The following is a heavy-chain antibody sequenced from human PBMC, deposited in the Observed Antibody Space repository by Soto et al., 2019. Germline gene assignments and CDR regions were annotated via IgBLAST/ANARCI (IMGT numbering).Heavy chain of an antibody. CDR3: ARDRSNSPDYFDF. D-gene: IGHD6-6*01. V-gene: IGHV4-30-4*02. Sequence: SDTLSLTCNVSGCSIDNYEYYLTWIRQPPGKGLEWVGYIYYSGRTNYNPSLNSRLTISLDTSKNQFSLRLTSVSAADTAMYYCARDRSNSPDYFDFWGQGTLVTVSS. CDR1: GCSIDNYEYY. CDR2: IYYSGRT. J-gene: IGHJ4*02.